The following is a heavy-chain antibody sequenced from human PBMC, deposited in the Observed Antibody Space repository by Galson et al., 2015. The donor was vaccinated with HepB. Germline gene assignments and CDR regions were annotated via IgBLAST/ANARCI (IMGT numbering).Heavy chain of an antibody. CDR1: GFTHRSYW. J-gene: IGHJ4*02. D-gene: IGHD3-9*01. Sequence: SLSLPREGSGFTHRSYWMSRVPQAPGEGLEWVANIQQDGSEKYYAHSVKRRFNIPRDNAKNSLPLQMNCLTDEDTAVYYCARPYSPDWYGAFNHWGQGTLVTVSS. V-gene: IGHV3-7*03. CDR2: IQQDGSEK. CDR3: ARPYSPDWYGAFNH.